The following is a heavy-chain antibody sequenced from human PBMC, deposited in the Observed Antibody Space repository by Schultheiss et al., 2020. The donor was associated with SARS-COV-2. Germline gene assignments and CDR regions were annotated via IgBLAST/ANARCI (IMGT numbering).Heavy chain of an antibody. J-gene: IGHJ5*02. Sequence: SVKVSCKASGGTFSSYAISWVRQAPGQGLEWMGGIIPIFGTANYAQKFQGRVTMTTDTSTRTAYMDLRSLRSDDTAVYYCARVYCGGGRCYSGGTSWGQGTLVTVSS. CDR1: GGTFSSYA. CDR3: ARVYCGGGRCYSGGTS. CDR2: IIPIFGTA. V-gene: IGHV1-69*05. D-gene: IGHD2-15*01.